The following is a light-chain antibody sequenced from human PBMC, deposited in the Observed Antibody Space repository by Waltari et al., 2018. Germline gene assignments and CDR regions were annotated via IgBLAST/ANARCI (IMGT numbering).Light chain of an antibody. CDR3: SSRRV. CDR2: EVN. V-gene: IGLV2-8*01. Sequence: SALTQPPSASGSPGQSVTISCTGTSSDVGAYNYVSWYQQHPGKAPKLMIYEVNKRPAGVPDRFSGSKSDNTASLTVSGRQAEDEADYYCSSRRVFGGGTKVTVL. CDR1: SSDVGAYNY. J-gene: IGLJ3*02.